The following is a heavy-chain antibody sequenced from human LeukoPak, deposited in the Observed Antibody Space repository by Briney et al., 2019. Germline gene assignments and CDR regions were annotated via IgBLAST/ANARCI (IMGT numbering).Heavy chain of an antibody. CDR2: IYYSGST. J-gene: IGHJ4*02. D-gene: IGHD2-21*01. V-gene: IGHV4-59*01. CDR3: ARGVVIAPQTFDY. Sequence: PSETLSLTCTVSGDSINGFYWSWIRRPPGKGLEWIGYIYYSGSTNYNPSLKSRVTISVDTSKNQFSLKLSSVTAADTAVYYCARGVVIAPQTFDYWGQGTLVTVSS. CDR1: GDSINGFY.